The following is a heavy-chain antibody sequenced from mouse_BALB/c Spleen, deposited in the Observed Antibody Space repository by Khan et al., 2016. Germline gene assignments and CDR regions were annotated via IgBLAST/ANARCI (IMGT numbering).Heavy chain of an antibody. J-gene: IGHJ1*01. CDR3: ARSGGNFHWYFDG. D-gene: IGHD2-1*01. Sequence: EVQLVESGGGLVQPGGSRKLSCAASGFTFSSFGMHWVRQAPKKGLEWVAYISSGSSTIYYVDTVKGRFTISRDSLKNTLFLQMTSLRSEDTAMYYCARSGGNFHWYFDGWGAGTSVTVSS. CDR2: ISSGSSTI. V-gene: IGHV5-17*02. CDR1: GFTFSSFG.